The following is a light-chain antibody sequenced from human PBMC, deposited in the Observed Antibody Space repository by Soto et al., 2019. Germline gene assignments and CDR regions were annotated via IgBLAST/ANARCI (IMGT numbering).Light chain of an antibody. V-gene: IGKV1-5*03. J-gene: IGKJ1*01. CDR2: KAS. CDR1: QSISNW. CDR3: QQYKSYSRT. Sequence: DIQMTQSPSTLSASVGDRVTITCRASQSISNWLAWYQQKPGKAPKLLIYKASSLESGVPSRFSGSGSGTEFTLTISSLQPDDFATYYCQQYKSYSRTFGLGTKVEIK.